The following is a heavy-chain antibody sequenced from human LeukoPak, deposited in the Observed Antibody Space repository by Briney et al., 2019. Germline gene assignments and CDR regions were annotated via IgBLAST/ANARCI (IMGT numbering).Heavy chain of an antibody. D-gene: IGHD6-13*01. CDR2: IKTDGSST. V-gene: IGHV3-74*01. J-gene: IGHJ4*02. CDR1: GFTFRDYY. Sequence: PGGSLRLSCLASGFTFRDYYMTWIRQAPGKGLMWVSRIKTDGSSTSYADSVKGRFTISRDNAKNTLYLQMNSLRVEDTAVYYCARDFMYSITCAGCWGQGTLVTVSS. CDR3: ARDFMYSITCAGC.